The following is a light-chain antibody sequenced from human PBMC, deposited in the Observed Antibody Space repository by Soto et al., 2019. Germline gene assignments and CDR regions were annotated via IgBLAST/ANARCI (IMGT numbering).Light chain of an antibody. CDR1: QGISSY. J-gene: IGKJ4*01. CDR3: QQLNSYPLT. V-gene: IGKV1-9*01. Sequence: IQVTQSPSSLSASVGDRVTITFRASQGISSYLAWYQQKAGRAPKFLIHAASTLQSGVPSRFSGSGSGTDFTLTISSLQPEDFATYYCQQLNSYPLTFGGGTKVDI. CDR2: AAS.